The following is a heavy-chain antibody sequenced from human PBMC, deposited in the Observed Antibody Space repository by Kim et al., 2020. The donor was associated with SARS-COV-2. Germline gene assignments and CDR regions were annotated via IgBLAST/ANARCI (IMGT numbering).Heavy chain of an antibody. J-gene: IGHJ6*02. CDR1: GGSFSGYY. Sequence: SETLSLTCAVYGGSFSGYYWSWIRQPPGKGLEWIGEINHSGSTNYNPSLKSRVTISVDTSKNQFSLKLSSVTAADTAVYYCARAKKVANYYYYGMDVWGQGTTVTVSS. D-gene: IGHD2-21*01. CDR2: INHSGST. V-gene: IGHV4-34*01. CDR3: ARAKKVANYYYYGMDV.